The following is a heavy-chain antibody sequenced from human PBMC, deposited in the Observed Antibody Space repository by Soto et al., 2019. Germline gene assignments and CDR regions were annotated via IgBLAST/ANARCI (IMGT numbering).Heavy chain of an antibody. D-gene: IGHD6-13*01. J-gene: IGHJ6*02. Sequence: GSLRLSCAASGFTFSSYEMNWVRQAPGKGLEWVSYISSSGSTIYYADSVKGRFTISRDNAKNSLYLQMNSLRAEDTAVYYCAREYSSSWYGSFYYYYGMDVWGQGTTVTVSS. CDR3: AREYSSSWYGSFYYYYGMDV. CDR1: GFTFSSYE. V-gene: IGHV3-48*03. CDR2: ISSSGSTI.